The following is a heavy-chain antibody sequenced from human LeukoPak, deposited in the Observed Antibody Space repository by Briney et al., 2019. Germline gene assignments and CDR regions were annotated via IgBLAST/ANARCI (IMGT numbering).Heavy chain of an antibody. Sequence: ASVKVSCKASGYTFTSYDINWVRQATGQGLEWMGWMNPNSGNTGYAQKFQGRVTMTRNTSISTAYMELSSPRSEDTAVYYCARVTRTYYYDSSGYPPDYWGQGTLVTVSS. V-gene: IGHV1-8*01. D-gene: IGHD3-22*01. CDR2: MNPNSGNT. CDR1: GYTFTSYD. J-gene: IGHJ4*02. CDR3: ARVTRTYYYDSSGYPPDY.